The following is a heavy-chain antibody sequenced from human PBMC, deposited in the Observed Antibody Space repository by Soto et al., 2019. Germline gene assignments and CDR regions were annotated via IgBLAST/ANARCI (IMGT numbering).Heavy chain of an antibody. Sequence: TQSLTCTILSIAIRSAYYSWISSSTHPGKGLEWIGHIYNSGSTYYNPSLKSRVTISVDTSKNQFSLKLNSVTAADTAVYYCARVSYSSYPRYYYYGMDVWGQGTTVS. CDR2: IYNSGST. CDR1: SIAIRSAYYS. CDR3: ARVSYSSYPRYYYYGMDV. J-gene: IGHJ6*02. V-gene: IGHV4-31*03. D-gene: IGHD6-6*01.